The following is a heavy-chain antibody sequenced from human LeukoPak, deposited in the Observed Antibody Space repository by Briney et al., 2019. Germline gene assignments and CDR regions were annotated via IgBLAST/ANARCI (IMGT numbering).Heavy chain of an antibody. Sequence: ASVKVSCKASGYTFTSYGISWVRQAPGQGLEWMGWINPYSGGTKFVQKFQGRVTMTRDTSISTAYMELSRLRSDDTAVYYCATVGRGVLRYFDWLQDWFDPWGQGTLVTVSS. CDR3: ATVGRGVLRYFDWLQDWFDP. J-gene: IGHJ5*02. V-gene: IGHV1-2*02. CDR1: GYTFTSYG. CDR2: INPYSGGT. D-gene: IGHD3-9*01.